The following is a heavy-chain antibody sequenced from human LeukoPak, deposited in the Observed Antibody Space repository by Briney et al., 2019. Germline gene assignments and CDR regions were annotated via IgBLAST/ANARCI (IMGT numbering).Heavy chain of an antibody. J-gene: IGHJ6*04. Sequence: GGSLRLSCAASGFTFSSYEMNWVRQAPGKGLEWVSYISSSGSTIYYADSVKGRFTISRDNAKNSLYLQMNSLRAEDTAVYYCARDARVVSNYYYYGMDVWGKGTTVTVSS. CDR1: GFTFSSYE. D-gene: IGHD4-11*01. V-gene: IGHV3-48*03. CDR3: ARDARVVSNYYYYGMDV. CDR2: ISSSGSTI.